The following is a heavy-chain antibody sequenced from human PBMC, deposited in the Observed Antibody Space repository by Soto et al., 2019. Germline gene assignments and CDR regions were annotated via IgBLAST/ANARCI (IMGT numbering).Heavy chain of an antibody. CDR2: NLWDDEK. CDR3: VHRLSTYGLHY. CDR1: GFSLRTSGVG. D-gene: IGHD3-10*01. Sequence: QITLKESGPSLVKPTQTLTLTCTFSGFSLRTSGVGVGWIRQPPGQALEWLALNLWDDEKRYSPLLKSRLTITKDASKDQVVRTMTTRDPVDTATYYCVHRLSTYGLHYWGQGILVTVSS. V-gene: IGHV2-5*02. J-gene: IGHJ4*02.